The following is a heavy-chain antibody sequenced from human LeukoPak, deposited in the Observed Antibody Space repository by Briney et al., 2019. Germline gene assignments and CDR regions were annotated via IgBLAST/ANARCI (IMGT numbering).Heavy chain of an antibody. CDR2: IRYDGSNK. Sequence: TGGSLRLSCAASGFTFSSYGMHWVRQAPGKGLEWVAFIRYDGSNKYYADSVKGRFTISRDNSKNTLYLQMNSLRAEDTAVYYCAKDINPDSSGYVPDYWGQGTLVTVSS. V-gene: IGHV3-30*02. CDR3: AKDINPDSSGYVPDY. D-gene: IGHD3-22*01. J-gene: IGHJ4*02. CDR1: GFTFSSYG.